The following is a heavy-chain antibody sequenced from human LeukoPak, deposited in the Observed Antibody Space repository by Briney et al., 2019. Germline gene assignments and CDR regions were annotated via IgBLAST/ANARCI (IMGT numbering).Heavy chain of an antibody. V-gene: IGHV3-9*01. D-gene: IGHD3-22*01. CDR2: ISWNSGSI. Sequence: GRSLRLSCAASGFTFDDYAMHWVRQAPGKGLEWVSGISWNSGSIGYADSVKGRFTISRDNSKDTLYLQMNSLRAEDTAVYYCAKNHDTFYGSSYLDYWGQGTLVTVSS. CDR3: AKNHDTFYGSSYLDY. CDR1: GFTFDDYA. J-gene: IGHJ4*02.